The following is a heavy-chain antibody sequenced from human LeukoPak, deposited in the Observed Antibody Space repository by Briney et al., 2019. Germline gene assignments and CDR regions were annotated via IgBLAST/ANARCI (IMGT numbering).Heavy chain of an antibody. CDR3: ARGGGYYHTDAFDI. CDR1: GGSISSYY. J-gene: IGHJ3*02. V-gene: IGHV4-59*12. CDR2: IYYSGST. D-gene: IGHD3-22*01. Sequence: PSETLSLTCTVSGGSISSYYWSWIRQPPGKGLEWIGYIYYSGSTNYNPSLKSRVTISVDTSKNQFSLKLSSVTAADTAVYYCARGGGYYHTDAFDIWGQGTMVTVSS.